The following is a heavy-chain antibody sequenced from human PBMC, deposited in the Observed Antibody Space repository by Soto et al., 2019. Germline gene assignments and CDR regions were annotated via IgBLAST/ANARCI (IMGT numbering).Heavy chain of an antibody. J-gene: IGHJ4*02. D-gene: IGHD2-8*01. Sequence: EVQLVESGGGLVKPGGSLRLSCAVSGFTFNNAWMNWVRQAPGKGPEWVGHIKSKTDGGTTDYGASVKGRFTISRDDSNNVLYLQINSLRTEDTAVYYCTTDVWPFRGGDYWGRGTLVTVSS. CDR1: GFTFNNAW. CDR2: IKSKTDGGTT. V-gene: IGHV3-15*07. CDR3: TTDVWPFRGGDY.